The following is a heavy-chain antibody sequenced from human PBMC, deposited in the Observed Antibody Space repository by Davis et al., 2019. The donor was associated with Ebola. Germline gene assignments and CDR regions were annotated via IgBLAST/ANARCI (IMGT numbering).Heavy chain of an antibody. CDR2: ISGSGGST. J-gene: IGHJ3*01. D-gene: IGHD3-16*01. Sequence: PGGSLRLSCAASGFTFSSYAMSWVRQAPGKGLEWVSAISGSGGSTYYADSVKGRFTISRDNAKKSLYLEMKSLRVEDTAVYYCVREAQGEGFWGQGTMVTVSS. CDR1: GFTFSSYA. V-gene: IGHV3-23*01. CDR3: VREAQGEGF.